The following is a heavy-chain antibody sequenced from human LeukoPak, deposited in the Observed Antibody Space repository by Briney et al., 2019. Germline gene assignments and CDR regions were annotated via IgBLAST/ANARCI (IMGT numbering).Heavy chain of an antibody. D-gene: IGHD3-22*01. J-gene: IGHJ4*02. CDR3: ARGLWAYYYDSSGYKY. CDR1: GYTFTSYD. Sequence: ASVKVSCKASGYTFTSYDINWVRQATGQGLEWMGWMNPNSGNTGYAQKFQGRVTMTRNTSISTAYMELSSLRSEDTAVYYCARGLWAYYYDSSGYKYWGQGTPVTVSS. V-gene: IGHV1-8*01. CDR2: MNPNSGNT.